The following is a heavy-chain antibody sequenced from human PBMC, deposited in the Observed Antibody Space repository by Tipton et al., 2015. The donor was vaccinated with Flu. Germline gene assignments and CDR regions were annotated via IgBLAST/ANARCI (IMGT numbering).Heavy chain of an antibody. CDR2: IFRTGST. CDR1: GDSISSRYY. D-gene: IGHD3-22*01. CDR3: ARLRRSEDYYDRSGPFSYCDY. Sequence: TLSLTCTISGDSISSRYYWGWIRQPPGKGLEWIGNIFRTGSTYYNPSLKSRVTISVDTSKNQFSLKLSSVTAADTAVYYCARLRRSEDYYDRSGPFSYCDYWGQGTLVTVSA. V-gene: IGHV4-38-2*02. J-gene: IGHJ4*02.